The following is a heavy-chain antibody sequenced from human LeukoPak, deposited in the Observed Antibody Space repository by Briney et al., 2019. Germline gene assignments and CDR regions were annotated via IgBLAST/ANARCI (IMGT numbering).Heavy chain of an antibody. CDR1: AGSFSGYY. CDR3: ARRSGWFPFDY. CDR2: INHSGST. J-gene: IGHJ4*02. D-gene: IGHD6-19*01. Sequence: NSSETLSLTCAVDAGSFSGYYWSWIRQPTGKGLEWIGEINHSGSTNYNPSLKSRVTISVDTSKNQFSLKLSSVTAADTAVYYCARRSGWFPFDYWGQGTLVTVSS. V-gene: IGHV4-34*01.